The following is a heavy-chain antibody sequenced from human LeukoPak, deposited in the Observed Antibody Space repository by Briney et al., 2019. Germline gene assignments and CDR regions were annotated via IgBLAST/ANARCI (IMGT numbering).Heavy chain of an antibody. J-gene: IGHJ4*02. V-gene: IGHV1-2*02. CDR1: GYTFTGYY. D-gene: IGHD3-10*01. Sequence: ASVNVSCTASGYTFTGYYMHWVRQAAGPGLEWMGWINPNSDVTNYAQKFQGRVTMTRDTSISTAYMELSRLRSDDTAVYYCARALGGLQADYWGQGTLVIVSS. CDR2: INPNSDVT. CDR3: ARALGGLQADY.